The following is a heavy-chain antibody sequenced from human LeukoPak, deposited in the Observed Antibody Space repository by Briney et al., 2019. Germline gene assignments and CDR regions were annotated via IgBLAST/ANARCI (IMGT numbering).Heavy chain of an antibody. Sequence: SQTLSLTCTVSGDSISSHNHFWSWVRQVPGKGLEWIGYMYYSGRTNYNPSLDSRLTISVDTSKNQFSLKLTSVTAADTALYYCARVVGSTSWFDTWGQGILVIVSS. CDR3: ARVVGSTSWFDT. CDR2: MYYSGRT. CDR1: GDSISSHNHF. J-gene: IGHJ5*02. D-gene: IGHD2/OR15-2a*01. V-gene: IGHV4-31*03.